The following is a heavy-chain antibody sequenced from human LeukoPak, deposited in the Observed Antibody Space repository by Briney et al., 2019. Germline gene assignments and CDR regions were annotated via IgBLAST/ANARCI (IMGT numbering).Heavy chain of an antibody. J-gene: IGHJ6*03. D-gene: IGHD1-26*01. CDR2: ISSSSSYI. Sequence: GGSLRLSCAASGFTFSSYSMNWVRQAPGKGLEWVSSISSSSSYIYYADSVKGRFTISRDNAKNSLYLQMNSLRAEDTAVYYCARDPYSGTYGDTYYYSMDVWGKGTTVTISS. V-gene: IGHV3-21*01. CDR1: GFTFSSYS. CDR3: ARDPYSGTYGDTYYYSMDV.